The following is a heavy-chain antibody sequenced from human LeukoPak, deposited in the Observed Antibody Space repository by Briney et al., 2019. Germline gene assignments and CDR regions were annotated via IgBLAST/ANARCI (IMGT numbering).Heavy chain of an antibody. Sequence: GGSLRLSCAASGFTFSSYGMHWVRQAPGKGLEWVAFIRYDGSNKYYADSVKGRFTISRDNSKNTLYLQMNSLRAEDTAVYYCARVMLAYCTNGVCSSLDYWGQGTLVTVSS. D-gene: IGHD2-8*01. CDR2: IRYDGSNK. J-gene: IGHJ4*02. V-gene: IGHV3-30*02. CDR3: ARVMLAYCTNGVCSSLDY. CDR1: GFTFSSYG.